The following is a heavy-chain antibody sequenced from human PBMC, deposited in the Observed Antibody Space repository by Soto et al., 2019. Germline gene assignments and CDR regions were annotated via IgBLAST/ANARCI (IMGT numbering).Heavy chain of an antibody. V-gene: IGHV1-18*01. CDR1: GYTFTNYG. D-gene: IGHD3-10*01. J-gene: IGHJ5*02. CDR3: ARGVGSGSYYHQYNWFDP. Sequence: QVQLVQSGAEVKKPGASVKVSCKASGYTFTNYGISWVRQAPGQGLEWMGWISAYNGNTKYAQKLQGRVTMTTDTXTXTXXMELRGLRSDDTAVYYCARGVGSGSYYHQYNWFDPWGQGTLVTVSS. CDR2: ISAYNGNT.